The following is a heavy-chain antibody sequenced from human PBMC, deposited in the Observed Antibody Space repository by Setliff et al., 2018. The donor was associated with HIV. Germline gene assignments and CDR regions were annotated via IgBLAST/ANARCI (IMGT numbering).Heavy chain of an antibody. CDR2: IYYSGST. D-gene: IGHD2-15*01. Sequence: SETLSLTCTVSGGSISDSHWSWIRQPPGKGLEWVGSIYYSGSTYYNPSLRSRVTISVDTSKNQFSLKLSSVTAADAAVYYCGRVAGYCAPSRCYGYNAFDIWGPGTMVTVSS. CDR3: GRVAGYCAPSRCYGYNAFDI. CDR1: GGSISDSH. J-gene: IGHJ3*02. V-gene: IGHV4-59*05.